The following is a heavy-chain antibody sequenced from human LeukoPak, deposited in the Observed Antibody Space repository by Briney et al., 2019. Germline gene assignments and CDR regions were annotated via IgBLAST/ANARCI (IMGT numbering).Heavy chain of an antibody. Sequence: GRSLRLSCAASGFTFSSYGMHWVRQAPGKGLEWVAVIWNDGSQKYYADSVKGRFTISRDNSKNTLYLQMNSLRGEDTAVYYCARDKGPYYFDQWGQGTLLTVSS. CDR1: GFTFSSYG. V-gene: IGHV3-33*01. CDR3: ARDKGPYYFDQ. CDR2: IWNDGSQK. J-gene: IGHJ4*02.